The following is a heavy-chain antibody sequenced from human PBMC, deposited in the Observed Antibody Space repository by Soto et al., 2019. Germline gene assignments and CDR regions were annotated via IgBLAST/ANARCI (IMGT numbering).Heavy chain of an antibody. CDR1: GGSFSGYF. Sequence: PSETLSLTXAVYGGSFSGYFWSWIRQPPGKGLESIEEINHSRSIFNNPSLKSRVTMPIDTSKNHLSLKLTSVTAADTDVFYCARGRVRQWWDCQLPGFDPRRDCHYYDIDVWGQGTTVTVSS. CDR2: INHSRSI. CDR3: ARGRVRQWWDCQLPGFDPRRDCHYYDIDV. J-gene: IGHJ6*02. V-gene: IGHV4-34*01. D-gene: IGHD2-2*01.